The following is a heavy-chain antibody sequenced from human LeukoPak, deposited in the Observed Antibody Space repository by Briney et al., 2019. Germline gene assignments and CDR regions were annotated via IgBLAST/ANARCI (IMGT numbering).Heavy chain of an antibody. CDR2: MSYDGGHK. D-gene: IGHD2-15*01. V-gene: IGHV3-30*18. CDR1: GFTFSSYA. Sequence: GRSLRLSCAASGFTFSSYAMHWVHQAPGKGLEWVAVMSYDGGHKYYADSVKGRFTISRDNSKNTLYLQMNSLRAEDTAVYYCAKGQLVDYGMGVWGQGTTVTVSS. CDR3: AKGQLVDYGMGV. J-gene: IGHJ6*02.